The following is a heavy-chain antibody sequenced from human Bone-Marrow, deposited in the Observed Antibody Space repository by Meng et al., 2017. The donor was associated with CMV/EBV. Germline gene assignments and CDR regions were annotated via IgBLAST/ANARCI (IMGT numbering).Heavy chain of an antibody. J-gene: IGHJ3*02. CDR1: GFTFSSYW. CDR3: AREPGRGAFDI. Sequence: GGSLRLSCAASGFTFSSYWMHWVRQAPGKGLVWVSRINSDGSSTSYADSVKGRFTISRDNAKNTLYLQMNGLRAEDTAVYYCAREPGRGAFDIWGQGTMVTVSS. V-gene: IGHV3-74*01. D-gene: IGHD3-10*01. CDR2: INSDGSST.